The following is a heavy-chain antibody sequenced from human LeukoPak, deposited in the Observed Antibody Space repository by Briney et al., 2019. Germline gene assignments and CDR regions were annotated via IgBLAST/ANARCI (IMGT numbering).Heavy chain of an antibody. V-gene: IGHV3-33*01. CDR2: IWNDGSIR. CDR3: ARASGSYDY. Sequence: GGSLRLSCAASGFSFSTYGLHWVRQAPGKGLEWVAVIWNDGSIRYYADSVKGRFTISRDNSKNTLYLQMNNLRAEDTAVYYCARASGSYDYWGQGTLVTVSP. CDR1: GFSFSTYG. J-gene: IGHJ4*02. D-gene: IGHD1-26*01.